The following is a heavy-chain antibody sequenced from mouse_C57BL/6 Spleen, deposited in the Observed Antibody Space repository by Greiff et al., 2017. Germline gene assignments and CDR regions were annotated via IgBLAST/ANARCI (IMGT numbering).Heavy chain of an antibody. CDR1: GYTFTSYW. J-gene: IGHJ4*01. CDR2: IDPSDSYT. V-gene: IGHV1-59*01. CDR3: ASRSQYYAMDY. Sequence: QVQLQQPGAELVRPGTSVKLSCKASGYTFTSYWMHWVKQRPGQGLEWIGVIDPSDSYTNYNQKFKGKATLTVDTSSSTAYMQLSSLTSEDSAVYDCASRSQYYAMDYWGQGTSVTVSS.